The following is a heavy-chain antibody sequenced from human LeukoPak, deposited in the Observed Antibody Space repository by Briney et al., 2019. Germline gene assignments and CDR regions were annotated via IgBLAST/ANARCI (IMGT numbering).Heavy chain of an antibody. D-gene: IGHD1-26*01. V-gene: IGHV3-53*01. CDR3: ARGPYNGSHGGFDAFDI. Sequence: GGSLRLSCAASGFTFSSYAMSWVRQAPGKGLEWVSVIYSGGSTYYADSVKGRFTISRDNSKNTLYLQMNSLRAEDTAVYYCARGPYNGSHGGFDAFDIWGQGTMVTVSS. CDR1: GFTFSSYA. J-gene: IGHJ3*02. CDR2: IYSGGST.